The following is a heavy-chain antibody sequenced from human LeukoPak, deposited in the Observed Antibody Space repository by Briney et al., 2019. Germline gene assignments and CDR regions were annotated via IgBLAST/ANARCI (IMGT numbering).Heavy chain of an antibody. CDR1: GGSISSYY. Sequence: NPSETLSLTCTVSGGSISSYYWSWIRQPPGKGLEWIGSIYYSGSTYYNPSLKSRVTISVDTSKNQFSLKLSSVTAADTAVYYCARRKIVEWELLWPYAFDIWGQGTMVTVSS. D-gene: IGHD1-26*01. CDR3: ARRKIVEWELLWPYAFDI. J-gene: IGHJ3*02. V-gene: IGHV4-39*01. CDR2: IYYSGST.